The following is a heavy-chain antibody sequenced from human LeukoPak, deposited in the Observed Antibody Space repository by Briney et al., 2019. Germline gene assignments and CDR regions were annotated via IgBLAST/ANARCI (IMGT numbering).Heavy chain of an antibody. CDR3: AAGAAAGTGDY. D-gene: IGHD6-13*01. Sequence: GGSLRLSCAASGFTFSDYYMSWIRQAPGKGLEWVSYISTSSRYINYADSVKGRFTISRDNAKNSLCLQMNSLRAEDTAVYYCAAGAAAGTGDYWGQGTLVTVSS. CDR1: GFTFSDYY. V-gene: IGHV3-11*03. CDR2: ISTSSRYI. J-gene: IGHJ4*02.